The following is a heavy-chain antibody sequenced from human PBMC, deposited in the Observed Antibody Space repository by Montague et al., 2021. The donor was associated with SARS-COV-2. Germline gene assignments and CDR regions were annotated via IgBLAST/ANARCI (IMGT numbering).Heavy chain of an antibody. J-gene: IGHJ3*02. CDR3: ARHSGRDTIFGVITIPDAFDX. Sequence: SETLSLTCTVSGGSISSSSHYWGWIRQPPGKGLDWIGSIYYSGSTYYKPSLKSRVTIYVDTSKNQFSLKLSSVTAADTAVYYCARHSGRDTIFGVITIPDAFDXWGQGTTVTVSS. V-gene: IGHV4-39*01. CDR1: GGSISSSSHY. D-gene: IGHD3-3*01. CDR2: IYYSGST.